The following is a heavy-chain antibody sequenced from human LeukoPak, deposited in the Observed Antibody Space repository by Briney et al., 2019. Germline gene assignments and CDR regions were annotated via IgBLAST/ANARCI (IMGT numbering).Heavy chain of an antibody. V-gene: IGHV3-30*18. D-gene: IGHD6-13*01. J-gene: IGHJ4*02. CDR1: GFTFSSYG. CDR3: AKVNSWYELDY. CDR2: ISYDGSNK. Sequence: GGSLRLSCAASGFTFSSYGMHWVRQAPGKGLEWVAVISYDGSNKYYADSVNGRFTISRDNSKNTLYLQMNSLRAEDTAVYYCAKVNSWYELDYWGQGTLVTVSS.